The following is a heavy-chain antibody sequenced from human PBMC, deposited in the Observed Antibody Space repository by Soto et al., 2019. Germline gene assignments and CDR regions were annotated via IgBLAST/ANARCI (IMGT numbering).Heavy chain of an antibody. CDR2: IWYDGSNK. D-gene: IGHD3-3*01. Sequence: GGSLRLSSAASGFTFSSFGMHWVRQAPGKGLERVAVIWYDGSNKYYADSVKGRFTISRDNSKNTLYLQMNSLRAEDTAVYYCAKDKGYDFWSGYYTSYHWFDPWGQGTLVTVSS. V-gene: IGHV3-33*06. J-gene: IGHJ5*02. CDR1: GFTFSSFG. CDR3: AKDKGYDFWSGYYTSYHWFDP.